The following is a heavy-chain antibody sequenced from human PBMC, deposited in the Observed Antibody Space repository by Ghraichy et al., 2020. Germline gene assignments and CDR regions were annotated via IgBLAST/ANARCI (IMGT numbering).Heavy chain of an antibody. V-gene: IGHV4-59*08. CDR2: IYYSGST. CDR3: TRHVGGSLAYLDY. CDR1: GGSISSYY. J-gene: IGHJ4*02. D-gene: IGHD3-3*02. Sequence: SQTLSLTCTVSGGSISSYYWSWIRQPPGKGLEWIGYIYYSGSTNYNPSLRSRVTMSVDTSKNHFSLKLSSVTAADTAVYYCTRHVGGSLAYLDYWGQGTLVTVSS.